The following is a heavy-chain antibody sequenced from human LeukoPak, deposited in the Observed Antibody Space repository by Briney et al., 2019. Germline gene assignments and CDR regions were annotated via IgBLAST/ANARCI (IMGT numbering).Heavy chain of an antibody. CDR1: GGSISSSSYY. Sequence: SETLSLTCTVSGGSISSSSYYWGWIRQPPGKGLEWIGSIYYSGSTYYNPSLKSRVTISVDTSKNQFSLKLSSVAAADTAVYYCARLAWGPAAIRAGAFDIWGQGTMVTVSS. D-gene: IGHD2-2*01. CDR2: IYYSGST. V-gene: IGHV4-39*07. CDR3: ARLAWGPAAIRAGAFDI. J-gene: IGHJ3*02.